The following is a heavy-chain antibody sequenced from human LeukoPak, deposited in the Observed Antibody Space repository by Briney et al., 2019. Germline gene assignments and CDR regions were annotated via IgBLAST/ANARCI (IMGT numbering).Heavy chain of an antibody. V-gene: IGHV2-5*01. J-gene: IGHJ4*02. D-gene: IGHD2-21*02. CDR3: SHLPEHEDCDGDCYSEFYFDY. CDR2: IYWNDDK. CDR1: GFSLSTSGVG. Sequence: SGPTLVDPTQTLTLTCTFSGFSLSTSGVGVGWIRQPPGKALEWLSLIYWNDDKRYSPSLKSRLTITKDTSKNQVVLTMTNIDPVDTATYHCSHLPEHEDCDGDCYSEFYFDYWGQGTLVTVSS.